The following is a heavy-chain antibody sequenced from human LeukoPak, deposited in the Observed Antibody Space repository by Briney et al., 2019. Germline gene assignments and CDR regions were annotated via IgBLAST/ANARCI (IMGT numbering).Heavy chain of an antibody. D-gene: IGHD4-17*01. J-gene: IGHJ4*02. V-gene: IGHV1-69*04. CDR1: GYTFTSYG. CDR2: IIPILGIA. Sequence: ASVKVSCKASGYTFTSYGISWVRQAPGQGLEWMGRIIPILGIANYAQKFQGRVTITADKSTSTAYMELSSLRSEDTAVYYCARSRGDYVLYYFDYWGQGTLVTVSS. CDR3: ARSRGDYVLYYFDY.